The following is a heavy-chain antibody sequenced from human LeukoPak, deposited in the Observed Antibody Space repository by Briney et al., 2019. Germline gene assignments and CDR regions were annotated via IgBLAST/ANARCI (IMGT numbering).Heavy chain of an antibody. J-gene: IGHJ6*03. CDR2: IYTSGST. CDR3: ARDALGGNPNYYYYYMDV. D-gene: IGHD3-16*01. CDR1: GGSISSYY. V-gene: IGHV4-4*07. Sequence: SETPSLTCTVSGGSISSYYWSWIRQPAGKGLEWIGRIYTSGSTNYNPSLKSRVTMSVDTSKNQFSLKLSSVTAADTAVYYCARDALGGNPNYYYYYMDVWGKGTTVTISS.